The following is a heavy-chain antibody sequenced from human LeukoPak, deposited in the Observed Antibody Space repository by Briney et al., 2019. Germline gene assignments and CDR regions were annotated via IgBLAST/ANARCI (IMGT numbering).Heavy chain of an antibody. D-gene: IGHD6-6*01. J-gene: IGHJ4*02. Sequence: ASVKVSCKPSGYTFTDYNLHWVRQAPGQGLEWMGRINPSSGDTNYAQKLQGRVTMTTDTSTSTAYMELRSLRSDDTAVYYCARDGFEYSSSSRSDYWGQGTLVTVSS. CDR1: GYTFTDYN. V-gene: IGHV1-2*06. CDR3: ARDGFEYSSSSRSDY. CDR2: INPSSGDT.